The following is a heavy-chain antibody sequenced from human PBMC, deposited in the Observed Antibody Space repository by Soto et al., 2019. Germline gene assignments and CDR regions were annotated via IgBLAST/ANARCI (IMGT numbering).Heavy chain of an antibody. CDR3: AGGGSLYWYFDL. D-gene: IGHD1-26*01. CDR1: GYTFTSYA. CDR2: INAGNGNT. V-gene: IGHV1-3*01. Sequence: QVQLVQSGAEVKKPGASVKVSCKASGYTFTSYAMHWVRQAPGQRLEWMGWINAGNGNTKYSQKFPGRVTITRDTSASTAYMELSSLRSEDTAVYYCAGGGSLYWYFDLWGRGTLVTVSS. J-gene: IGHJ2*01.